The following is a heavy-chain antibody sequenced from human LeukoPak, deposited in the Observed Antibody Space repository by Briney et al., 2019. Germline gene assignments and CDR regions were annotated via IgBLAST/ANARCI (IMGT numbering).Heavy chain of an antibody. D-gene: IGHD3-22*01. Sequence: SETLSLTCAVYGGSFSGYYWSWIRQPAGKGLEWIGEINHSGSTNYNPSLKSRVTISVDTSKNQFSLKLSSVTAADTAVYYCARGKIGSPPAFDYWGQGTLVTVSS. CDR3: ARGKIGSPPAFDY. V-gene: IGHV4-34*01. CDR1: GGSFSGYY. J-gene: IGHJ4*02. CDR2: INHSGST.